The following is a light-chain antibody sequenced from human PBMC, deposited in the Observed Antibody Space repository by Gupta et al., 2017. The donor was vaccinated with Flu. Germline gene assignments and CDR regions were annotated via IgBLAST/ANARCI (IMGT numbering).Light chain of an antibody. J-gene: IGKJ1*01. CDR3: QQRHYSPRT. CDR2: GRS. Sequence: DIQMTQSPSSLSASVGDRVTITCRASQKIDNYLNWYQQKPGKAPNLLIYGRSTLQTGVPSRFSGSGSGTDFILTISRRQPEEFANYYCQQRHYSPRTFGQGTMVEVK. CDR1: QKIDNY. V-gene: IGKV1-39*01.